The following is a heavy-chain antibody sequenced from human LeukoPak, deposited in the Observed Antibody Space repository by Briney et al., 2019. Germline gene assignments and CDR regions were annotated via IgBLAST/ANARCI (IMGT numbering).Heavy chain of an antibody. CDR2: MNPNSGNT. CDR1: GYTFTSYD. J-gene: IGHJ4*02. CDR3: ARGKQWLVPPDY. D-gene: IGHD6-19*01. V-gene: IGHV1-8*01. Sequence: ASVKVSCKASGYTFTSYDINWVRQATGQGLEWMGWMNPNSGNTGYAQKFQGRVTMTRNTSISTAYMELSTLRSEDTAVYYCARGKQWLVPPDYCGQGTLVTVSS.